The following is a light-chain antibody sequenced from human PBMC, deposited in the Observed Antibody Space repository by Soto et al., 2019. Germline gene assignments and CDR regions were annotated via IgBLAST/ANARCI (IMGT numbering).Light chain of an antibody. Sequence: IQLSQSPAAVSASVRDSVPITCRARQSIRSLLAWYQQKPGKAPKLLIYKASSLESGVPSRFSGSGSGTEFTLTISSLQPDDFATYYCQQYNSYSWTFGQGTKV. J-gene: IGKJ1*01. V-gene: IGKV1-5*03. CDR2: KAS. CDR3: QQYNSYSWT. CDR1: QSIRSL.